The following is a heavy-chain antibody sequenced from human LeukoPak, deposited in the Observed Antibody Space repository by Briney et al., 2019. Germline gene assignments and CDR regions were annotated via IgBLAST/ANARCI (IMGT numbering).Heavy chain of an antibody. V-gene: IGHV4-59*11. D-gene: IGHD3-16*01. CDR2: IHYTGKP. CDR3: ARFGVDYDMDV. J-gene: IGHJ6*02. Sequence: SETLSLTCSVSGGSISGHYWTWIRQPPGKGLEWIGQIHYTGKPDYNPSLKSRITISVDTSKNQVSLQASSVTAADSAIYYCARFGVDYDMDVWGHGTTVTVFS. CDR1: GGSISGHY.